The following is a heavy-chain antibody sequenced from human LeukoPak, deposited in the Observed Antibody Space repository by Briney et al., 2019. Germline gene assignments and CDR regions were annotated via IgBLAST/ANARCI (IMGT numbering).Heavy chain of an antibody. Sequence: QTGGSLRLSCAASGFTFSSYAMHWVRQAPGKVLEWVAVISYDGSNKYYADSVKGRFTISRDNSKNTLYLQMNSLRAEDTAVYYCAREPYYDSSGVLDWGQGTLVTVSS. D-gene: IGHD3-22*01. CDR3: AREPYYDSSGVLD. CDR1: GFTFSSYA. CDR2: ISYDGSNK. V-gene: IGHV3-30-3*01. J-gene: IGHJ4*02.